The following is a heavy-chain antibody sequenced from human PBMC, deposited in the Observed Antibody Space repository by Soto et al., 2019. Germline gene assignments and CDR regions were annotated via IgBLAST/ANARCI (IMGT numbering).Heavy chain of an antibody. CDR1: GFTFNNYA. V-gene: IGHV3-23*01. CDR3: AKDYYHGSGSYYGAYYGMAV. J-gene: IGHJ6*02. D-gene: IGHD3-10*01. CDR2: ISGSGGST. Sequence: EVQLLESGGGLAQPGGSLRLSCAASGFTFNNYAMTWVRQAPGKGLEWVSAISGSGGSTYYADSVRGRFTISRDNSKNTLYLQINSLRAEDTAIYYCAKDYYHGSGSYYGAYYGMAVWGQGTTVTGSS.